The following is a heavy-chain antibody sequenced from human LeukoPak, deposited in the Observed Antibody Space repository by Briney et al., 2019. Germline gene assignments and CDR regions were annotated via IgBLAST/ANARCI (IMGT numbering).Heavy chain of an antibody. V-gene: IGHV4-59*01. Sequence: SETLSLTCTVSVGSISSYYWSWIRQPPGKGLEWIGYIYYSGSTNYNPSLKSRATISIDTSKNQFSLKLSSVTAADTAMYYCTSHYGSGFDSWGQGTLVTVSS. CDR2: IYYSGST. J-gene: IGHJ4*02. CDR3: TSHYGSGFDS. CDR1: VGSISSYY. D-gene: IGHD3-10*01.